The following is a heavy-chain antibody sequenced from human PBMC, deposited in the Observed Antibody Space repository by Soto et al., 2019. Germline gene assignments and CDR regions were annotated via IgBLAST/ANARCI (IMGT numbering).Heavy chain of an antibody. Sequence: ASVKVSCKASGYTFTSYGISWVRQAPGQGLEWMGWISAYNGNTNYAQKLQGRVTMTTDTSTSTAYMELRSLRSDDTAVYYCARDSSNSASLVPFDYWGQGTLVTVSS. CDR3: ARDSSNSASLVPFDY. D-gene: IGHD4-4*01. J-gene: IGHJ4*02. CDR2: ISAYNGNT. CDR1: GYTFTSYG. V-gene: IGHV1-18*01.